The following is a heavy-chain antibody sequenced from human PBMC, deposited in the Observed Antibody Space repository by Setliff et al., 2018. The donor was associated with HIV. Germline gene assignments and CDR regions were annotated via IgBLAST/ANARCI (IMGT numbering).Heavy chain of an antibody. Sequence: ASVKVSCKASGYTFTSFDINWVRQATGHGLEWMGWMNANTGDTGYAQNFQGRVTMTRDTSISTAYMELSSLTSDDTAVYYCARGSSWCGGDCERDYWGQGTPVTVSS. D-gene: IGHD2-21*02. J-gene: IGHJ4*02. CDR3: ARGSSWCGGDCERDY. CDR2: MNANTGDT. V-gene: IGHV1-8*01. CDR1: GYTFTSFD.